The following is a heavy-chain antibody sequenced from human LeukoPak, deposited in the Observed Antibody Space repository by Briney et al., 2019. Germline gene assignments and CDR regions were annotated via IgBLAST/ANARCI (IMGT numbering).Heavy chain of an antibody. Sequence: ASVKVSCKASGYTFTIYGINWVRQAPGQGLEWMGWLNADSGKTGYAQNFQGRVTFTRNTSIGTAYLELSSLRSEDTAVYYCARGRRVQYLYYFDYWGQGTLVTVSS. CDR3: ARGRRVQYLYYFDY. V-gene: IGHV1-8*03. CDR2: LNADSGKT. CDR1: GYTFTIYG. J-gene: IGHJ4*02. D-gene: IGHD2-2*01.